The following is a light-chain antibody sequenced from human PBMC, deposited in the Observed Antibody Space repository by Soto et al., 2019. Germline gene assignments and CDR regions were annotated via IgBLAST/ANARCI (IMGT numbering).Light chain of an antibody. Sequence: EIVLTQSPGTLSLSPGERDTLSCRASQSVSSSYLAWYQQKPGQAPRLLIYGASSRATGIPDRFSGSGSGTDFTLTISRLEPEDFAVCYCQQYGSSPLTFGQGTKVEIK. CDR2: GAS. V-gene: IGKV3-20*01. CDR1: QSVSSSY. CDR3: QQYGSSPLT. J-gene: IGKJ1*01.